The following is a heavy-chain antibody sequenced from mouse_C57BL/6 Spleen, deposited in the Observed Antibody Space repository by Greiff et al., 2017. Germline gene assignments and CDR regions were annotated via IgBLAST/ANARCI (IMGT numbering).Heavy chain of an antibody. Sequence: QVQLQQPGAELVRPGSSVKLSCKASGYTFTSYWMDWVKQRPGQGLEWIGNIYPSDSETHYNQKFKDKATLTVDKSSSTAYMQLSSLTSKNSAVYYCARNYYDDWYFDVWGTGTTVTVSS. CDR3: ARNYYDDWYFDV. J-gene: IGHJ1*03. V-gene: IGHV1-61*01. CDR2: IYPSDSET. D-gene: IGHD2-4*01. CDR1: GYTFTSYW.